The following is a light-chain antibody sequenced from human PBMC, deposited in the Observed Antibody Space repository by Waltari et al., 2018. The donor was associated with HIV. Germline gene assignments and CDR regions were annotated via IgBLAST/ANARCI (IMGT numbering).Light chain of an antibody. CDR3: QQYNSYAYS. Sequence: DIQMTQSPSTLSASVGDRVTITCRARQSISSWLAWYQQQPGKAPNLLIYKASSLESGVPSRFSGSGSGTEFTLTISSLQPDEFATYYCQQYNSYAYSFGQWTKLEIK. V-gene: IGKV1-5*03. J-gene: IGKJ2*03. CDR2: KAS. CDR1: QSISSW.